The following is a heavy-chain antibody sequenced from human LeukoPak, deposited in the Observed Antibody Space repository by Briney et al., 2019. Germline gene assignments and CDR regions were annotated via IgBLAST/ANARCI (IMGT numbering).Heavy chain of an antibody. CDR2: ISYDGSNK. CDR3: ARDPLSSIYGDLSHFDY. J-gene: IGHJ4*02. CDR1: GFTFSTYA. D-gene: IGHD4-17*01. V-gene: IGHV3-30-3*01. Sequence: GGSLRLSCAASGFTFSTYAMNWVRQAPGKGLEWVAVISYDGSNKYYADSVKGRFTISRDNAKNSLYLQMNSLRAEDTAVYYCARDPLSSIYGDLSHFDYWGQGTLVTVSP.